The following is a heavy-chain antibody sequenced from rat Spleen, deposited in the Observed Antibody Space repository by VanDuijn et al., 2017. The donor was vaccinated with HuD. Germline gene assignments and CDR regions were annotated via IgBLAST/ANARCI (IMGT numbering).Heavy chain of an antibody. CDR1: GFTFNNYW. CDR2: ITNTGGST. D-gene: IGHD1-6*01. V-gene: IGHV5-31*01. J-gene: IGHJ3*01. CDR3: TRADTTDLALGFAY. Sequence: EVQLVESGGGLVQPGRSLKLSCVASGFTFNNYWMTWIRQAPGKGLEWVASITNTGGSTYYPDSVKGRFTISRDNAKSTLYLQMNSLRSEDTATYYCTRADTTDLALGFAYWGQGTLVTVSS.